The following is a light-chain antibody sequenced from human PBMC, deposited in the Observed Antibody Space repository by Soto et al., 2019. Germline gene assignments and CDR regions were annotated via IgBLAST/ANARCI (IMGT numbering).Light chain of an antibody. Sequence: QSALTQPASASGSPGQWITISCTGTSSDVGGYNYVSWYQQHPGKAPKLMIYEVSNRPSGVSNRFSGSKSGNTASLTISGLQAEDEADYYCTSYTTSSTHWVFGGGTKLTVL. CDR3: TSYTTSSTHWV. V-gene: IGLV2-14*01. J-gene: IGLJ3*02. CDR2: EVS. CDR1: SSDVGGYNY.